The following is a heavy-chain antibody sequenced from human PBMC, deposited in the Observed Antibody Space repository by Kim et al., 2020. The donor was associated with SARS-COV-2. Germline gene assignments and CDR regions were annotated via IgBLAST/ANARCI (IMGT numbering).Heavy chain of an antibody. Sequence: SETLSLTCTVSTGSISSGSYYWSWLRQAPGKGLEFIGYIYYLGDTNYNPLLKSRVTMSVDTSNNQFTLKLTSATAEDTGMFSCARRSVAGAGGFDSGGPGVLVTFSS. CDR1: TGSISSGSYY. D-gene: IGHD6-19*01. V-gene: IGHV4-61*01. J-gene: IGHJ5*01. CDR3: ARRSVAGAGGFDS. CDR2: IYYLGDT.